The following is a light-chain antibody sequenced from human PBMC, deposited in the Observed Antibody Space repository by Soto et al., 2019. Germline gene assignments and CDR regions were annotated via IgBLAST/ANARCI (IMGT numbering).Light chain of an antibody. J-gene: IGLJ3*02. CDR1: SSDVGGYNY. CDR3: SSHAGIINVV. V-gene: IGLV2-8*01. Sequence: QSALTQPPSASGSPGQSVTMSCTGTSSDVGGYNYVSWYQQHPGKAPKLMIYEVTKRPSGVPDRFSGSKSGNTASLTVSRLLAEDESDYYCSSHAGIINVVFGGGTKLTVL. CDR2: EVT.